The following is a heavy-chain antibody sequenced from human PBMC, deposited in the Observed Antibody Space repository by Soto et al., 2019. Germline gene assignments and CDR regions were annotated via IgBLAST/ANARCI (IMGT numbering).Heavy chain of an antibody. D-gene: IGHD4-17*01. CDR3: LRRSPSTGTGTSDY. V-gene: IGHV3-23*01. J-gene: IGHJ4*02. CDR1: GFTFSSYA. CDR2: ISGSGGST. Sequence: GGSLRLSCAASGFTFSSYAMSWVRQAPGKGLEWVSAISGSGGSTYYADSVKGRFTISRDNSKNTLYLQMGSLRAEDTAVYYCLRRSPSTGTGTSDYWGQGTLVTVSS.